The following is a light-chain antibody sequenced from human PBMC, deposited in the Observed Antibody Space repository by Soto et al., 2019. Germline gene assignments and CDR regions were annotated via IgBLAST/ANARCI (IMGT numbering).Light chain of an antibody. CDR3: CSYAGSVV. Sequence: LTQPASVSGSPGQSITISCTGTSSDVGSYNLVSWYQQHPGKAPKLMIYEGSKRPSGVSNRLSGSKSGNTASLTISGLQAEDEADYYCCSYAGSVVFGGGTKVTVL. V-gene: IGLV2-23*01. CDR2: EGS. CDR1: SSDVGSYNL. J-gene: IGLJ2*01.